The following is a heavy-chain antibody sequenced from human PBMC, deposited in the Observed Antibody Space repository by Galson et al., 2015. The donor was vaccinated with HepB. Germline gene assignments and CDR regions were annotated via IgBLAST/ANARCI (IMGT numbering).Heavy chain of an antibody. V-gene: IGHV3-30*04. CDR3: ARDSPELEIVVAATADAFDI. Sequence: SLRLSCAASGFTFSSYAMHWVRQAPGKGLEWVAVISYDGSNKYYADSVKGRFTISRDNSKNTLYLQMNSLRAEDTAVYYCARDSPELEIVVAATADAFDIWGQGTMVTVSS. D-gene: IGHD2-15*01. CDR2: ISYDGSNK. CDR1: GFTFSSYA. J-gene: IGHJ3*02.